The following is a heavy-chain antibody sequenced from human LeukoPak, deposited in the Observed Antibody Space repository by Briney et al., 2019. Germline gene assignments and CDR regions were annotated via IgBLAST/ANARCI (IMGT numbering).Heavy chain of an antibody. CDR1: GFILSNYA. CDR3: ARQSTPHGNFDY. V-gene: IGHV3-13*01. D-gene: IGHD5-24*01. J-gene: IGHJ4*02. Sequence: GGSLRLSCAASGFILSNYAMHWVRQPAGKGLEWVSALGTAGGTFYPGSVKDRFTISRDNAKKSLFLQMSSLRAEDTAIYYCARQSTPHGNFDYWGQGTLVTVSS. CDR2: LGTAGGT.